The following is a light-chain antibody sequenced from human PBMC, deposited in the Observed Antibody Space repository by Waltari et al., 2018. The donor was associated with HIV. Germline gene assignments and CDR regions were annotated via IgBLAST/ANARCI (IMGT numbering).Light chain of an antibody. CDR3: TSYTTSTTPHVV. CDR2: DVS. CDR1: SSDIAGYNY. J-gene: IGLJ3*02. V-gene: IGLV2-14*03. Sequence: QSALTQPASVSGSPGQSITVSCTGTSSDIAGYNYVSWYQHHPGKAPKLILYDVSNRPSGVSNRFSGSKSGNTASLTISGLQAEDEADYYCTSYTTSTTPHVVFGGGTRLTVL.